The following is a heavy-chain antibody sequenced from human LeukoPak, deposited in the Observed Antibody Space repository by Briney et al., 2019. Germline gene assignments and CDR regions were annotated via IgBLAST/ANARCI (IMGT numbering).Heavy chain of an antibody. CDR1: GGSITNYN. CDR2: MYYSGST. V-gene: IGHV4-59*01. J-gene: IGHJ3*02. D-gene: IGHD6-6*01. CDR3: ARVRAARRVNDGFDI. Sequence: PSETLSLIRSVSGGSITNYNWNWSRHPPRKELEWIGYMYYSGSTKYNPSLKSRVTISVDTSKNQFSLELTSVTAADTAVYYCARVRAARRVNDGFDIWGQGTMVTVSS.